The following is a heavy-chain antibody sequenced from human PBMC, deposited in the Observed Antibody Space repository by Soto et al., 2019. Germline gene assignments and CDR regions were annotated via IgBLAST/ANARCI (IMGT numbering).Heavy chain of an antibody. V-gene: IGHV3-20*01. J-gene: IGHJ6*02. CDR1: GFTFDDYG. Sequence: PGGSLRLSCAASGFTFDDYGMSWGRQAPGKGLEWVSGINWNGGSTGYADSVKGRFTISRDNAKNSLYLQMNSLRAEDTALYHCAKSPKEYYYGMDVWGQGTTVTVPS. CDR2: INWNGGST. CDR3: AKSPKEYYYGMDV.